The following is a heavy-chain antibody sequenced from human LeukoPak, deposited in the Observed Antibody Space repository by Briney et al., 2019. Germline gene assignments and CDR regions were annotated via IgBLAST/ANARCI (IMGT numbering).Heavy chain of an antibody. Sequence: SEILSLTCTVSGGSISSSSYYWGWIRQPPGKGLEWIGSIYYSGSTYYNPSLKSRVTISVDTSKNQFSLKLSSVTAADTAVYYCARQGRRVTVKFYNWFDPWGQGTLVTVSS. V-gene: IGHV4-39*07. CDR1: GGSISSSSYY. J-gene: IGHJ5*02. CDR2: IYYSGST. D-gene: IGHD1-14*01. CDR3: ARQGRRVTVKFYNWFDP.